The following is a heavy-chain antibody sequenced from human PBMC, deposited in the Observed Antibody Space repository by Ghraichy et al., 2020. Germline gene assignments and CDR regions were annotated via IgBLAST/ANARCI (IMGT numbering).Heavy chain of an antibody. V-gene: IGHV4-59*01. D-gene: IGHD5-18*01. CDR3: ARSVDTAMQKWDNWFDP. CDR1: GGSISSYY. J-gene: IGHJ5*02. CDR2: IYYSGST. Sequence: SETLSLTCTVSGGSISSYYWSWIRQPPGKGLEWIGYIYYSGSTNYNPSLKSRVTISVDTSKNQFSLKLSSVTAADTAVYYCARSVDTAMQKWDNWFDPWGQGTLVTVSS.